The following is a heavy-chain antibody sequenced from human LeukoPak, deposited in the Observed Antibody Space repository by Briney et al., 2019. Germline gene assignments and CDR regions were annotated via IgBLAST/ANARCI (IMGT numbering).Heavy chain of an antibody. V-gene: IGHV3-30-3*01. CDR2: ISYDGSNK. Sequence: GGSLRLSCAASGFTFSSYAMHWVRQAPGKGLEWVAVISYDGSNKYYADSVKGRFTISRDNSKNTLYLQMNSLRAEDTAVYYCARAPPRYCSSTSCYWFDYWGLGTLVTVSS. J-gene: IGHJ4*02. CDR1: GFTFSSYA. D-gene: IGHD2-2*01. CDR3: ARAPPRYCSSTSCYWFDY.